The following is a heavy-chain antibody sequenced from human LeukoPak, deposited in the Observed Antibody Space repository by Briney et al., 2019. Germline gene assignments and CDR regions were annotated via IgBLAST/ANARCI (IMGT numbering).Heavy chain of an antibody. J-gene: IGHJ1*01. Sequence: SETLSLTCAVYGGAFSGYYWSWIRQSPGKGLEWIGGINHSGSTTYNPSPKSRVTISVDASKNQFSLKLSSVTAADTAVYYCARGGVGAKAVQHWGQGTLVTVSS. V-gene: IGHV4-34*01. CDR3: ARGGVGAKAVQH. D-gene: IGHD1-26*01. CDR2: INHSGST. CDR1: GGAFSGYY.